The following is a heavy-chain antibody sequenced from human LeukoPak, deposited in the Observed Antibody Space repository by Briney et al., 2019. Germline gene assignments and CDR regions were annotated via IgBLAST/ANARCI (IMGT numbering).Heavy chain of an antibody. J-gene: IGHJ4*02. CDR1: GGSISSGNYY. V-gene: IGHV4-39*01. CDR2: IYFSGST. CDR3: ARRPIGGYSRFDN. D-gene: IGHD3-22*01. Sequence: SETLSLTCTVSGGSISSGNYYWGWIRQPPGKGLEWIGTIYFSGSTYYNPSLKSRVSISVDTSKNQFSLKLSSVTAADTALYYCARRPIGGYSRFDNWGQGTLVTVSS.